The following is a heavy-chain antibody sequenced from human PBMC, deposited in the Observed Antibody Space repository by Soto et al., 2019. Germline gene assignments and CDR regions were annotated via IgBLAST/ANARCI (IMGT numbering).Heavy chain of an antibody. J-gene: IGHJ4*02. CDR2: IYYSGST. V-gene: IGHV4-59*08. CDR1: GGCISSYY. Sequence: SETLSLTCTVSGGCISSYYWSWIRQPPGKGLEWIGYIYYSGSTNYNPSLKSRVTISVDTSKNQFSLKLSSVPAADPALYYCSRHKESPHYADYYDYWGQGTLVTVSS. CDR3: SRHKESPHYADYYDY. D-gene: IGHD4-17*01.